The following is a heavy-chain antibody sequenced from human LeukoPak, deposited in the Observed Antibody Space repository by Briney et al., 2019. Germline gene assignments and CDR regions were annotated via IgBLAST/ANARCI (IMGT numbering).Heavy chain of an antibody. CDR1: GVTLSSKV. J-gene: IGHJ4*02. Sequence: GTSVKVSCKASGVTLSSKVISWVRQAPGQGLEWMGRIIPILGTAEYAQKFQGRVTITADKSTNTAYMELRSLRSEDTGVYYCARSGGSTWYASMDYWGQGTLITVSS. CDR2: IIPILGTA. V-gene: IGHV1-69*04. CDR3: ARSGGSTWYASMDY. D-gene: IGHD6-13*01.